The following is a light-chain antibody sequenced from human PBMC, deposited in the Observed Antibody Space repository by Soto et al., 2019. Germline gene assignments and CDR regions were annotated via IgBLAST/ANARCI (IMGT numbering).Light chain of an antibody. CDR3: QQYGSSPYT. V-gene: IGKV3-20*01. J-gene: IGKJ2*01. Sequence: EIVLTQSPGTLSLSPGDRVTLSCRATQSVGSNYLAWYQQKPGQAPRLLISGASTRATGIPDRFSGSGSGTDFTLTISRLEPEDFAVYYCQQYGSSPYTFGQGTKLEIK. CDR1: QSVGSNY. CDR2: GAS.